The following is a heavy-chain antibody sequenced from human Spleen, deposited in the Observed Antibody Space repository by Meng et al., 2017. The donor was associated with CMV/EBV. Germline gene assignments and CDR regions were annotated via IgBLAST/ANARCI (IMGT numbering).Heavy chain of an antibody. V-gene: IGHV3-7*01. CDR3: AREALYNWFDP. Sequence: GESLKISCAASGFTFSSYWMSWVRQAPGKGLEWVANINQDGSAKYYVDSVKGRFTTSRDNPKNSLYVQMNSLRAEDTAVYYCAREALYNWFDPWGQGTLVTVSS. J-gene: IGHJ5*02. CDR2: INQDGSAK. CDR1: GFTFSSYW.